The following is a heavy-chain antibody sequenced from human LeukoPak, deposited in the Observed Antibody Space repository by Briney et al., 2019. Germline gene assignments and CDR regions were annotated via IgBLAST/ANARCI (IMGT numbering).Heavy chain of an antibody. V-gene: IGHV3-30*03. CDR3: SVNMGSGYRFDY. D-gene: IGHD3-22*01. CDR2: ISYDGSNT. Sequence: GGSLRLSCAASGFTFGSYGMYWVRQAPGKGLEWVATISYDGSNTYYADSLKGRFTISRDISKNTLYLQMNSLRAEDTAVYYCSVNMGSGYRFDYWGQGTLVTVSS. J-gene: IGHJ4*02. CDR1: GFTFGSYG.